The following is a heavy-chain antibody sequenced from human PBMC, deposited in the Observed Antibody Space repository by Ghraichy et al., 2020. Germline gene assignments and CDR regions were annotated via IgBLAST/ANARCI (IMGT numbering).Heavy chain of an antibody. J-gene: IGHJ4*02. V-gene: IGHV3-23*01. CDR3: ASPGTVGATSVFDY. CDR1: GFTFSSYA. Sequence: SCAASGFTFSSYAMSWVRQAPGKGLEWVAAISGSGSSTYYADSVKGRFTIARDNSKNTLFLQMSSLRGDDTAVYYCASPGTVGATSVFDYWGQGTLVTVSS. D-gene: IGHD1-26*01. CDR2: ISGSGSST.